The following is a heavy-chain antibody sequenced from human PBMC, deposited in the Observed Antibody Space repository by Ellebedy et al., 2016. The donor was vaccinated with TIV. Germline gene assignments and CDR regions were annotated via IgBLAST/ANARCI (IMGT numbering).Heavy chain of an antibody. CDR2: IYSGGST. V-gene: IGHV3-53*01. CDR3: VTRMALIYGTDV. Sequence: GGSLRLSCAASGFTVSSNYMSWVRQAPGKGLEWVSLIYSGGSTYYADSVKGRFTISRDNSKNTLYLQMNSLRAEDTAVYYCVTRMALIYGTDVWGQGTKVTVSS. D-gene: IGHD5-24*01. CDR1: GFTVSSNY. J-gene: IGHJ6*02.